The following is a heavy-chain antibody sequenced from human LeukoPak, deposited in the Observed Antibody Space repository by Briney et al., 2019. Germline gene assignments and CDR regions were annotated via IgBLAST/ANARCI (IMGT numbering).Heavy chain of an antibody. V-gene: IGHV1-2*02. CDR2: INPNSGGT. CDR1: GYTFTGYY. Sequence: GASVKASCKASGYTFTGYYMHWVRQAPGQGLEWMGWINPNSGGTNYAQKFQGRVTMTRDTSISTAYMELSRLRSDDTAVYYCARGIVGATTVPLTSFDYWGQGTLVTVSS. D-gene: IGHD1-26*01. CDR3: ARGIVGATTVPLTSFDY. J-gene: IGHJ4*02.